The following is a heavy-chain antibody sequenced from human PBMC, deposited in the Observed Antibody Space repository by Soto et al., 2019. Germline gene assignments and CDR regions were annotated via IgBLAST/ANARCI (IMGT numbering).Heavy chain of an antibody. D-gene: IGHD6-19*01. V-gene: IGHV3-23*01. CDR1: GFTFSSYA. CDR2: ISAGGDST. CDR3: AKDHGYAGGWHTPYYFDS. Sequence: GGSLRLSCAASGFTFSSYAMSWVRQAPGKGLEWVSSISAGGDSTYYADSVKGRFTITRDNSKNTLYLQMNSLRAADTAVYYCAKDHGYAGGWHTPYYFDSWGQGTLVTSPQ. J-gene: IGHJ4*02.